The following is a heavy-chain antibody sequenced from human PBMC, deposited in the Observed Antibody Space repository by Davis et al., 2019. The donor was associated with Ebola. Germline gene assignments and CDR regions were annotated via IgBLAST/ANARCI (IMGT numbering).Heavy chain of an antibody. J-gene: IGHJ4*02. CDR3: ARDPPNSDY. CDR1: GFTFSDYY. Sequence: GGSLRLSCAASGFTFSDYYMSWVRQAPGKGLEWVANIKQDGSEKYYVDSVKGRFTISRDNAKNSLYLQMNSLRDEDTAVYYCARDPPNSDYWGQGTLVTVSS. V-gene: IGHV3-7*01. CDR2: IKQDGSEK.